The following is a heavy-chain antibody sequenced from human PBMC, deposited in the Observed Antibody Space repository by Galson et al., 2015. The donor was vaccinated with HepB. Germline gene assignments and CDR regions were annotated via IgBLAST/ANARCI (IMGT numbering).Heavy chain of an antibody. Sequence: SLRLSCAATGFTFNNVWMNWVRQAPGKGLEWVGRIKSKTDGGTTEYAAPVKGRFTRAREDSKNTLYLQMNSLKTDDTAVYYCTTDVYFSSYWSWFDPWGQGTLVTVSS. CDR3: TTDVYFSSYWSWFDP. CDR1: GFTFNNVW. J-gene: IGHJ5*02. V-gene: IGHV3-15*01. CDR2: IKSKTDGGTT. D-gene: IGHD2-2*01.